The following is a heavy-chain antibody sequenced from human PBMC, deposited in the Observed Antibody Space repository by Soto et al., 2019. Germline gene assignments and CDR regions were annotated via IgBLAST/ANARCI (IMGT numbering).Heavy chain of an antibody. V-gene: IGHV4-59*01. J-gene: IGHJ5*02. D-gene: IGHD3-10*01. CDR3: AREGRYYGSGSYNWFDP. CDR2: IYYSGST. CDR1: GGSISSYY. Sequence: SETLSLTCTVSGGSISSYYWSWIRQPPGKGLEWIGYIYYSGSTNYNPSLKSRVTISVDTSKNQFSLKLSSVTAADTAGYYCAREGRYYGSGSYNWFDPWGQGTLVTVSS.